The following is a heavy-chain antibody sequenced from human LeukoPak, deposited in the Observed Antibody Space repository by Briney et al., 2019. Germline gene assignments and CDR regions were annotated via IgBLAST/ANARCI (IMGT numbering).Heavy chain of an antibody. D-gene: IGHD3-16*02. Sequence: GGSLRLSCAASGFTVSSNYMSWVRQAPGKGLQWVSVIYSGGTTYYADSVKGRFTISRDNSNNTLCLQMSSLRAEDTAVYYCAGGGSNRRFDFWGQGTLVTVSS. CDR1: GFTVSSNY. J-gene: IGHJ4*02. CDR3: AGGGSNRRFDF. CDR2: IYSGGTT. V-gene: IGHV3-53*01.